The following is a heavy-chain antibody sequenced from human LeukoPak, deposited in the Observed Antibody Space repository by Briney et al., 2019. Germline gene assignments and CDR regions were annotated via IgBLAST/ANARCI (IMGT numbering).Heavy chain of an antibody. CDR2: FDPEDGET. Sequence: GASVKVSCKVSGYTLTELSMHWVRQAPGKGLEWMGGFDPEDGETIYAQKSQGRVTMTEDTSTDTAYMELSSLRSEDTAVYYCVSTGYSSGWYKDYFDYWGQGTLVTVSS. J-gene: IGHJ4*02. CDR3: VSTGYSSGWYKDYFDY. D-gene: IGHD6-19*01. CDR1: GYTLTELS. V-gene: IGHV1-24*01.